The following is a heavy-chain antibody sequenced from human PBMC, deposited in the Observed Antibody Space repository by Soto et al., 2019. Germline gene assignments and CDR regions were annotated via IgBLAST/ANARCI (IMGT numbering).Heavy chain of an antibody. CDR1: GFTFSSYS. D-gene: IGHD3-22*01. J-gene: IGHJ4*02. V-gene: IGHV3-48*04. Sequence: PGGSLRLSCAASGFTFSSYSMNWVRQAPGKGLEWVSYISSSSSTIYYADSVKGRFTISRDNAKNTLYLQMNSLRAEDTAVYYCARDRSHNYYDSSGYYFDDWGQGTLVTVSS. CDR2: ISSSSSTI. CDR3: ARDRSHNYYDSSGYYFDD.